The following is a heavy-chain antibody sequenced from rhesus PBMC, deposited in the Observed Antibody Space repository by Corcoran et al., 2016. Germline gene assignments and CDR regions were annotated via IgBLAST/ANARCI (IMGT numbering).Heavy chain of an antibody. CDR2: ISYDGSKK. Sequence: EVQLVESGGGLVQPGGSLRLSCAASGFTFSSYGMHWVRQAPGQGLEWVAVISYDGSKKYYADFVKDQFTISRDNCNNMLYLQMNNLKVEDTAVYYCARGRVIRHFDYWGQGVLVTVSS. J-gene: IGHJ4*01. CDR3: ARGRVIRHFDY. CDR1: GFTFSSYG. D-gene: IGHD3-34*01. V-gene: IGHV3-54*02.